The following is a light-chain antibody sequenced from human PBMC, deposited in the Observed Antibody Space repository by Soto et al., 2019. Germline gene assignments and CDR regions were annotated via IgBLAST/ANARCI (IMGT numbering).Light chain of an antibody. CDR2: GAS. J-gene: IGKJ1*01. CDR1: QSVSSN. Sequence: EIVMTQSPATLSVSPGERATLSCRASQSVSSNLAWYQQKPGQAPRLLIYGASTRATGIPARFSGSGSGTEFTLTISSLQPDDVATYYCQQYNSYSWTFGQGTKVDI. V-gene: IGKV3-15*01. CDR3: QQYNSYSWT.